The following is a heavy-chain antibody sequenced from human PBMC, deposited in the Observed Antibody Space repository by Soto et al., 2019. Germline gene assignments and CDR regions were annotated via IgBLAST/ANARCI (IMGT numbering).Heavy chain of an antibody. J-gene: IGHJ5*02. CDR2: IIPIFGTA. V-gene: IGHV1-69*12. CDR3: AREGYCSGGSCYTPVRFDP. D-gene: IGHD2-15*01. CDR1: GGTFSSYA. Sequence: QVQLVQSGAEVKKPGSSVKVSCKASGGTFSSYAISWVRQAPGQGLEWMGGIIPIFGTANYAQKFQGRVMITADESTSTAYMELSSMRSEDTAVYYCAREGYCSGGSCYTPVRFDPWGQGTLVTVSS.